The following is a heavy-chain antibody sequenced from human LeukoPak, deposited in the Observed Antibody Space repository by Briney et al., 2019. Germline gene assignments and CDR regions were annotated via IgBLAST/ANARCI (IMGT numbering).Heavy chain of an antibody. D-gene: IGHD2-2*01. CDR3: ARELGRYCSSASCAQGIDY. Sequence: SQTLSLTCTGSGGSISSGSYDWSWTRQPAGKGLEWIGRIYTSGSTNYNPSLKTRVTISVDTSKNQFSLKLSSVTAADTAVYYCARELGRYCSSASCAQGIDYWGQGTLVTVSS. CDR1: GGSISSGSYD. J-gene: IGHJ4*02. V-gene: IGHV4-61*02. CDR2: IYTSGST.